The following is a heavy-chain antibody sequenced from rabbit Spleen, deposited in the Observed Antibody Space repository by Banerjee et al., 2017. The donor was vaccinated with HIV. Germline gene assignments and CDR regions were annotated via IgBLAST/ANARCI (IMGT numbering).Heavy chain of an antibody. V-gene: IGHV1S40*01. Sequence: QSLEESGGGLVQPEGSLALTCKASGFSFSSSDYICWVRQAPGKGLEWISCIAGSSSGFTYSATWAKGRSTISKTSSTTVTLQVTSLTAADTATYFCARRHNDIGYAYALWGPGTLVTVS. J-gene: IGHJ4*01. CDR3: ARRHNDIGYAYAL. D-gene: IGHD6-1*01. CDR1: GFSFSSSDY. CDR2: IAGSSSGFT.